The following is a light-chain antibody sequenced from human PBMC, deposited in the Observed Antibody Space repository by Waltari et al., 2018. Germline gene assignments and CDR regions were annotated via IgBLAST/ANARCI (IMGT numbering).Light chain of an antibody. V-gene: IGLV3-21*02. CDR2: DDS. CDR3: QLWDSSSDHWV. CDR1: NIGSKS. J-gene: IGLJ3*02. Sequence: RITCGGNNIGSKSVHWYQQKPGQAPVLVVYDDSDRPSGIPERFSGSNFGNTATLTISGVEAGDEADYYCQLWDSSSDHWVFGGGTKLTVL.